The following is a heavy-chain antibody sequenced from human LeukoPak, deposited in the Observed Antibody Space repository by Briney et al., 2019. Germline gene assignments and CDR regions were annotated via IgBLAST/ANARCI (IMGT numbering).Heavy chain of an antibody. J-gene: IGHJ4*02. Sequence: GGSLRLSCAASGVTFTAYPMTWVRQAPGKGLEWVSTLTASGGTTYYADSVRGRFTISRDNSRDMLYLQMNSLRAEDTAVYYCAKGWDSGPHFGSWGQGTLVTVSS. V-gene: IGHV3-23*01. D-gene: IGHD1-26*01. CDR1: GVTFTAYP. CDR3: AKGWDSGPHFGS. CDR2: LTASGGTT.